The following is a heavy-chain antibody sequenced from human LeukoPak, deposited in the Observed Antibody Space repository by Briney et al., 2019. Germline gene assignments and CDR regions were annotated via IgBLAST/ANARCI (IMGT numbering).Heavy chain of an antibody. CDR3: ARGGDWFDS. D-gene: IGHD1-26*01. CDR1: GGSISSHY. Sequence: SETLSLTCTVSGGSISSHYWSWIRQPPGKGMEWIGYIYYDGSTRYNPSLKSRITISVDTSKNQFSLKLSSVTAADTAVYYCARGGDWFDSWGQGTLVTVSA. CDR2: IYYDGST. V-gene: IGHV4-59*11. J-gene: IGHJ5*01.